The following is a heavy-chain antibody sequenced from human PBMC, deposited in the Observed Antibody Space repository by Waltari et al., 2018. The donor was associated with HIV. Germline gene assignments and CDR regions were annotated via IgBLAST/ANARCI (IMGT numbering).Heavy chain of an antibody. Sequence: TFSSYWMHWVRQAPGKGLVWVSRINSDGSSTSYADSVKGRFTISRDNAKNTLYLQMNSLRAEDTAVYYCASGYSSSWRSDYYYYGMDVWGQGTTVTVSS. CDR3: ASGYSSSWRSDYYYYGMDV. CDR2: INSDGSST. CDR1: TFSSYW. D-gene: IGHD6-13*01. V-gene: IGHV3-74*01. J-gene: IGHJ6*02.